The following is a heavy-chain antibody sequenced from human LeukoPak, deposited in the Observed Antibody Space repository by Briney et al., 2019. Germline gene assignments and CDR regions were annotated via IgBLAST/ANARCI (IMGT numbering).Heavy chain of an antibody. Sequence: GGSLRLSCAASGFTFSSYWMSWVRQAPGKGREGGPNIKQDGSEKYYVDSVKGRFTISRDNAKNSLYLQMNSLRAEDTAVYYCARGLELRESYYYYYMDVWGKGTTVTVSS. CDR3: ARGLELRESYYYYYMDV. CDR1: GFTFSSYW. J-gene: IGHJ6*03. V-gene: IGHV3-7*01. D-gene: IGHD1-7*01. CDR2: IKQDGSEK.